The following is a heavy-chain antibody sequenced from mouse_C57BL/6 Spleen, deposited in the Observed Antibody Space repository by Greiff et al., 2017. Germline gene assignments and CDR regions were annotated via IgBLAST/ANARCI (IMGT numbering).Heavy chain of an antibody. Sequence: VQLQQSGPELVKPGASVKISCKASGYAFSSSWMNWVKQRPGKGLEWIGRIYPGDGDTNYNGKFKGKATLTADKSSSTAYMQLSSLTSEDSAVYFCARGFITTVVADAMDDWGQGTTVTVSS. J-gene: IGHJ4*01. CDR3: ARGFITTVVADAMDD. V-gene: IGHV1-82*01. CDR1: GYAFSSSW. D-gene: IGHD1-1*01. CDR2: IYPGDGDT.